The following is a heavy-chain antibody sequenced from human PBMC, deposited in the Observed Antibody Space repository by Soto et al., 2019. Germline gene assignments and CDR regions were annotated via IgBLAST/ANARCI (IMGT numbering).Heavy chain of an antibody. J-gene: IGHJ3*02. V-gene: IGHV3-11*01. CDR1: GFTFSDYY. CDR2: ISSSGSTI. D-gene: IGHD3-3*01. Sequence: GGSLRLSCAASGFTFSDYYMSWIRQAPGKGLEWVSYISSSGSTIYYADSVKGRFTISRDNAKNSLYPQMNSLRAEDTAVYYCARDLGGITIFGVAASGNDAFDIWGQGTMVTVSS. CDR3: ARDLGGITIFGVAASGNDAFDI.